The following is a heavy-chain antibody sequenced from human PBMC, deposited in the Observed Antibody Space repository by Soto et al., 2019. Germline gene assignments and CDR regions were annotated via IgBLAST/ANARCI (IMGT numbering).Heavy chain of an antibody. CDR3: ARDRDTAMLHDAFDI. CDR1: GYTFTGYY. CDR2: IIPIFGTA. J-gene: IGHJ3*02. V-gene: IGHV1-69*06. D-gene: IGHD5-18*01. Sequence: SVKVSCKAAGYTFTGYYMHWVRQAPGQGLEWMGGIIPIFGTANYAQKFQGRVTITADKSTSTAYMELSSLRSEDTAVYYCARDRDTAMLHDAFDIWGQGTMVTVSS.